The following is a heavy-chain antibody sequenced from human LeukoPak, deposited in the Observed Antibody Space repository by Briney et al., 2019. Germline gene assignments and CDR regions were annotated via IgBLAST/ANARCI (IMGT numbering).Heavy chain of an antibody. D-gene: IGHD4-23*01. CDR1: GFTFSSYS. Sequence: GGSLRLSCAASGFTFSSYSMNWVRQAPGKGLEWVAFIRYDGSNKYYADSVKGRFTISRDNSKNTLYLQMNSLRAEDTAVYYCAKGYGGNQASYYYYYMDVWGKGTTVTVSS. CDR2: IRYDGSNK. V-gene: IGHV3-30*02. CDR3: AKGYGGNQASYYYYYMDV. J-gene: IGHJ6*03.